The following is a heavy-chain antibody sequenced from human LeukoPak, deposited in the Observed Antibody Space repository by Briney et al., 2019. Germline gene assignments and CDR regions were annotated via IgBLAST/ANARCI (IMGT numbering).Heavy chain of an antibody. CDR3: ARLIYYGSGRTYFFDS. CDR1: GYSFNTFW. Sequence: GESLKISCKGSGYSFNTFWLGWVRPAPETGLEWMGNIYPSDSETKYKPSFQGQVTISVDKSINTAYLRLSSLKASDTAMYYCARLIYYGSGRTYFFDSWGQGTLVTVSS. CDR2: IYPSDSET. V-gene: IGHV5-51*01. D-gene: IGHD3-10*01. J-gene: IGHJ4*02.